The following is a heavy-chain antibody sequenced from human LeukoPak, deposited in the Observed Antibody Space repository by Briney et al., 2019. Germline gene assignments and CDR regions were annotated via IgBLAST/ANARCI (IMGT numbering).Heavy chain of an antibody. CDR2: ICYSGST. Sequence: SETLSLTCTVSGGSISSGGYYWSWIRQHPGEGLEWIGYICYSGSTYYNPSLKSRVTISVDTSKNQFSLKLSSVPAADTAVYYCARAGNSAYYYYGMDVWGQGTTVTVSS. J-gene: IGHJ6*02. D-gene: IGHD4-23*01. CDR1: GGSISSGGYY. CDR3: ARAGNSAYYYYGMDV. V-gene: IGHV4-31*03.